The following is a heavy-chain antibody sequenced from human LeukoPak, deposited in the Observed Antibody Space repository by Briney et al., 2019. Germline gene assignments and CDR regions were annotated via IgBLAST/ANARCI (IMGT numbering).Heavy chain of an antibody. CDR3: ARDKYYGSGCYYDYYYYGMDV. V-gene: IGHV1-46*01. Sequence: ASVTVSFKAPGYTFTNYYMHWVRQAPGQGREWMGIINPSSGSTSYAQKFQGRVTMTRDTSTSTVYKGLGSLRSEDTAVYYCARDKYYGSGCYYDYYYYGMDVWGKGTTVTVSS. CDR2: INPSSGST. D-gene: IGHD3-10*01. CDR1: GYTFTNYY. J-gene: IGHJ6*04.